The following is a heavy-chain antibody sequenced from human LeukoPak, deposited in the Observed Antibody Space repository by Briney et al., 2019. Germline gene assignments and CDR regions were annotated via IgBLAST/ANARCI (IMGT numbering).Heavy chain of an antibody. D-gene: IGHD3-22*01. V-gene: IGHV3-30*18. CDR2: ISYDGSNK. Sequence: GRSLRLSCAASGFTFSSYGMHWVRQAPGNGLEWVAVISYDGSNKYYADSVKGRFTISRDNSKNTLYLQMNSLRAEDTAVYYCAKEGYYYDSSGYNYYYGMDVWGQGTTVTVSS. J-gene: IGHJ6*02. CDR3: AKEGYYYDSSGYNYYYGMDV. CDR1: GFTFSSYG.